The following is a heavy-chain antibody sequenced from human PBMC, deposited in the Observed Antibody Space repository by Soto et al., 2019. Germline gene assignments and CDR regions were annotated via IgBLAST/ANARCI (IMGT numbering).Heavy chain of an antibody. CDR2: IYWDDDK. CDR3: AHRQEGDWGHAFDI. Sequence: SGPTLVKPTQTLTLTCTFSGFSLSTSGVGVGWIRQPPGKALEWLALIYWDDDKRYSPSLKSRLTITKDTSKNQVVLTMTNMDPVDTATYYCAHRQEGDWGHAFDIWGQGTMVTVSS. CDR1: GFSLSTSGVG. D-gene: IGHD7-27*01. V-gene: IGHV2-5*02. J-gene: IGHJ3*02.